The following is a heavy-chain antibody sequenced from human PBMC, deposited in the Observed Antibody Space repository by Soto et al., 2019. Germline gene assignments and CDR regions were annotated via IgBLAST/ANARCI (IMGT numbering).Heavy chain of an antibody. J-gene: IGHJ6*02. D-gene: IGHD6-19*01. V-gene: IGHV5-10-1*01. CDR2: IDPSDSYT. CDR1: GYSFAGYW. CDR3: ARHPAPGAVAARMYGMDV. Sequence: GESLKISCKGSGYSFAGYWISWVRQMPGKGLEWMGRIDPSDSYTNYSPSFQGHVTISADKSISTAYLQWSSLKASDTAMYYCARHPAPGAVAARMYGMDVWGQGTTVTVSS.